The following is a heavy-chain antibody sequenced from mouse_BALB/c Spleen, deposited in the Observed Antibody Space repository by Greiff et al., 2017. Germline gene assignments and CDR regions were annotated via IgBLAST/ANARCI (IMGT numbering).Heavy chain of an antibody. CDR2: IYPGSGNT. CDR3: AREDGNYSFAY. Sequence: QVHLKQSGAELVRPGTSVKISCKASGYSFTNYWLGWVKQRPGHGLEWIGNIYPGSGNTYYNEKFKGKATLTADKSSSTAYMQLSSLTSEDSAVYFCAREDGNYSFAYWGQGTLVTVSA. J-gene: IGHJ3*01. CDR1: GYSFTNYW. D-gene: IGHD2-1*01. V-gene: IGHV1-63*01.